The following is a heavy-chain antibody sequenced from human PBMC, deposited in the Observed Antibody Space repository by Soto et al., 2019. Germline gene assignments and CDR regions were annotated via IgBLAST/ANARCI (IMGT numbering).Heavy chain of an antibody. CDR2: ISAYNGNT. V-gene: IGHV1-18*01. J-gene: IGHJ6*02. CDR3: ARERIAVAGTLYYYYGMDV. Sequence: QVQLVQSGAEVKKPGASVKVSCKASGYTFTSYGISWVRQAPGQGLEWMGWISAYNGNTNYAQKLQGRVSMTTDTSTSTAYMELRSLRSDDTAVYYCARERIAVAGTLYYYYGMDVWGQGTTVTVSS. D-gene: IGHD6-19*01. CDR1: GYTFTSYG.